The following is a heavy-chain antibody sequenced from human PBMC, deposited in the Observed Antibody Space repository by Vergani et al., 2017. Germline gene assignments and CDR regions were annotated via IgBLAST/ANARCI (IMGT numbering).Heavy chain of an antibody. CDR1: GFNFPSFT. CDR3: ARDITASVKSPPHPDWFDP. Sequence: VQILQSGGGVVQPGGSLRLSCAASGFNFPSFTMNWVRQAPGRGLEWISSIKFPPGEIFYADSVKGRFTISRDKVKNVLFLQMENLRAADTGVYFCARDITASVKSPPHPDWFDPWGQGSLVTVSS. CDR2: IKFPPGEI. J-gene: IGHJ5*02. V-gene: IGHV3-21*06. D-gene: IGHD4-17*01.